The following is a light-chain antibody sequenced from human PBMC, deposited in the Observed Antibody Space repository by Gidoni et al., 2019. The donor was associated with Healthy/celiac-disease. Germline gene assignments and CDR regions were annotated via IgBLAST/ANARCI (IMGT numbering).Light chain of an antibody. CDR2: QAS. Sequence: DIQMTQSPSTLSASVGDRVTITCRASQRISSWLDWYQQKPGKAPKLLIYQASSLESGVPSRFSGSGSGKEFTLTISSLQPDDFATYYCQQYNSYPVTFGQXTKVEIK. CDR1: QRISSW. J-gene: IGKJ1*01. V-gene: IGKV1-5*03. CDR3: QQYNSYPVT.